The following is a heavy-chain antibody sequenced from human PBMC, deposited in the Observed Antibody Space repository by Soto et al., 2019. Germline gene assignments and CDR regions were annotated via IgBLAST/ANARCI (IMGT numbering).Heavy chain of an antibody. CDR1: GGSFSGYY. Sequence: SETLSLTSAVYGGSFSGYYWSWIRQPPGKGLEWIGEINHSGSTNYNPSLKSRVTISVDTSKNQFSLKLRSVTAADTAVYYCARGXYYYDSGDYHYYYGMDVWGQGTTVTVSS. J-gene: IGHJ6*02. V-gene: IGHV4-34*01. CDR3: ARGXYYYDSGDYHYYYGMDV. D-gene: IGHD3-10*01. CDR2: INHSGST.